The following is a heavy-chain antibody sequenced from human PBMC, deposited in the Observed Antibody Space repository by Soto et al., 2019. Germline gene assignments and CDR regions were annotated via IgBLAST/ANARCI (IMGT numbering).Heavy chain of an antibody. CDR2: IYYRGST. V-gene: IGHV4-31*11. D-gene: IGHD1-20*01. CDR3: ARGHDPIVNYYFDY. CDR1: GGSISSGDYY. J-gene: IGHJ4*02. Sequence: QVQLQESGPGLVKPSQTLSLTCAISGGSISSGDYYWSWIRQHPGKGLEWIGYIYYRGSTYYNPSLKHRVTIPVYTSKNQFARKRSSVPAAETAVYYCARGHDPIVNYYFDYLGQGTLVTVSS.